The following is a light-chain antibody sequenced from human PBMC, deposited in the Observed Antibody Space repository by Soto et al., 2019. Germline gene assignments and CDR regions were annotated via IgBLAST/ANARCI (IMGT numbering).Light chain of an antibody. Sequence: EIVLTQSPGTLSLSPGERATLSCRASQSVSSSHLAWYQQKPGQAPRLLIYYMSKRATGIPARFSGSGSGTDFTLTISSLAPDDFAIYYCHQRQSWPRTFGQGTKVEIK. CDR3: HQRQSWPRT. CDR1: QSVSSSH. J-gene: IGKJ1*01. V-gene: IGKV3D-20*02. CDR2: YMS.